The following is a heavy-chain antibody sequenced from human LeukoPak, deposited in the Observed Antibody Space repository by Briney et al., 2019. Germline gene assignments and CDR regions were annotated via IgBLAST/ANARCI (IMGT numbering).Heavy chain of an antibody. D-gene: IGHD6-13*01. CDR3: ARDFGVSSSSWYYFDY. Sequence: GASVKVSCKASGYTFTGYYMHWVRQAPGQGLEWMGWINPNSGGTNYAQKFQGRVTMTRDTSISTAYMELSRLRSDDTAVYYCARDFGVSSSSWYYFDYWGQGTLVTVSS. V-gene: IGHV1-2*02. CDR1: GYTFTGYY. CDR2: INPNSGGT. J-gene: IGHJ4*02.